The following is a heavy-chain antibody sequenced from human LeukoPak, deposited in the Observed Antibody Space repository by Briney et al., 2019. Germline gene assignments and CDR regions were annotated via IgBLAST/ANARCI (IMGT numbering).Heavy chain of an antibody. J-gene: IGHJ3*02. Sequence: PGGSLRLSCAASGFTVSSDYMSWVRQAPGKGLEWVSVIYSSSITSYADSVKGQFTISRHNSKNTLYLQMNSLRADDTAVYYCARGRGAANDAFDIWGQGTMVTVSS. CDR2: IYSSSIT. CDR1: GFTVSSDY. D-gene: IGHD3-10*01. CDR3: ARGRGAANDAFDI. V-gene: IGHV3-53*04.